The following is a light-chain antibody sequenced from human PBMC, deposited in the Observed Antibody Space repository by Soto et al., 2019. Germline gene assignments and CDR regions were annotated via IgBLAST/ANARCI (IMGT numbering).Light chain of an antibody. CDR1: QSVSSN. J-gene: IGKJ1*01. Sequence: EIVLAQSPATLSVSPGEEATLSCRASQSVSSNLAWYQQKPGQAPRLLISGASSRATGIPARFSGSGSGTEFTLTISSLQSEDIAVYYCQQYKNWPRTFGQGTKVAIK. V-gene: IGKV3-15*01. CDR2: GAS. CDR3: QQYKNWPRT.